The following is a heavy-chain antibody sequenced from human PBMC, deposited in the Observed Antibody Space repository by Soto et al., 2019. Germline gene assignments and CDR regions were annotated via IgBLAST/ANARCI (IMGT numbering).Heavy chain of an antibody. CDR3: ARWYGSAFDI. V-gene: IGHV4-59*01. CDR2: IYYSGST. D-gene: IGHD3-10*01. Sequence: QVQLQESGPGLVKPSETLSLTCTVSGGSISSYYWSWIRQPPGKGLEWIWYIYYSGSTNYNPSPKSRVTISVDTSKNQFSLKLSSVTAADTAVYYSARWYGSAFDIWGQGTMVTVSS. CDR1: GGSISSYY. J-gene: IGHJ3*02.